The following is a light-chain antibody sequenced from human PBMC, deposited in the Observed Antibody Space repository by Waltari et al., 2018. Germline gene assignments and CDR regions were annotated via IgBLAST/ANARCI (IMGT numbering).Light chain of an antibody. Sequence: DIQMTQSPSALSASVGDSVTITCRASQDIKTWLAWYQQKPGKGPNLLIYKASSLESGVPSRFSGSASGTEFTLTISSLQPDDFATYYCLKYNSDLLTFGGGTKVEI. CDR2: KAS. CDR1: QDIKTW. CDR3: LKYNSDLLT. J-gene: IGKJ4*01. V-gene: IGKV1-5*03.